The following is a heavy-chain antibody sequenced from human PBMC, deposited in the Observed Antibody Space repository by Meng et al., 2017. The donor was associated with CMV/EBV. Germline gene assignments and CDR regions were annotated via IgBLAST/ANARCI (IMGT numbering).Heavy chain of an antibody. D-gene: IGHD6-6*01. CDR3: ARGLIAARRGLFDY. CDR2: LYPGDSAT. V-gene: IGHV5-51*01. Sequence: KVSCKGSGYSFTSSWIGWVRQLPGKGLEWMGILYPGDSATRYSPSFQGQVTISADKSISTAYLQWNSLKASDTAMYYCARGLIAARRGLFDYWGQGTLVTVSS. J-gene: IGHJ4*02. CDR1: GYSFTSSW.